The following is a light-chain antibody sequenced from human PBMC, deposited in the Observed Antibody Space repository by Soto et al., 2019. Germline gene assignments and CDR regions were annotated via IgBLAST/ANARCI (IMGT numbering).Light chain of an antibody. J-gene: IGKJ4*01. CDR2: DAS. CDR1: QSVSSY. CDR3: QQRTNWPPLT. V-gene: IGKV3-11*01. Sequence: EIVLTQSPATLSLSPGERATLSCRASQSVSSYLAWYQQKPCQAPRLLIYDASNRATGIPARFSGSGSGPDFTLTISSLEPEDFAVYYCQQRTNWPPLTFGGGTKVEIK.